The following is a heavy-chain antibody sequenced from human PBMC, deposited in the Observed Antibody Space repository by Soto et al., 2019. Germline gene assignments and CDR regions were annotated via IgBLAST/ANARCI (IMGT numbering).Heavy chain of an antibody. D-gene: IGHD1-7*01. Sequence: QLQLQESGSGLVKPSQTLSLTCAVSGGSISSGGYSWSWIRQPPGKGLEWIGYIYHSGSTYYNPSLXGXXXIXXDRSKDQFSLKLSSVTAADTAVYYCARTESGTFDPWGEGTLVTVSS. V-gene: IGHV4-30-2*01. CDR1: GGSISSGGYS. CDR3: ARTESGTFDP. J-gene: IGHJ5*02. CDR2: IYHSGST.